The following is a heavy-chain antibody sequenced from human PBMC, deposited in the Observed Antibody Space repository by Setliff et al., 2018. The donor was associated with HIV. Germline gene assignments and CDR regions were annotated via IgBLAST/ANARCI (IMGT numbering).Heavy chain of an antibody. Sequence: SETLSLTCYVTDDPISSYYWSWVRQPAGKGLEWIGRLYVSGDTNYNPSLKSRVTMSLDTSKKHFSLKLKSVTAADTAVYYCAKGAYGSGSSNWFDPWGQGTLVTVSS. CDR3: AKGAYGSGSSNWFDP. V-gene: IGHV4-4*07. D-gene: IGHD3-10*01. J-gene: IGHJ5*02. CDR2: LYVSGDT. CDR1: DDPISSYY.